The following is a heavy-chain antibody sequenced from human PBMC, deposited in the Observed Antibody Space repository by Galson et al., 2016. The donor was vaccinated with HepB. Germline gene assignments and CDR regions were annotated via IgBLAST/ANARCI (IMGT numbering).Heavy chain of an antibody. V-gene: IGHV3-53*01. CDR2: IYSGGAT. D-gene: IGHD6-13*01. CDR3: ARDPGRIAAAGHLDS. J-gene: IGHJ5*01. Sequence: SLRLSCAGSGFIVSSHYMNWVRQPPGKGLEWVAIIYSGGATYYADSVKGRFTISRDNPKNTVYLQMNSLSAEDTAVYYCARDPGRIAAAGHLDSWGQGTLVTVSS. CDR1: GFIVSSHY.